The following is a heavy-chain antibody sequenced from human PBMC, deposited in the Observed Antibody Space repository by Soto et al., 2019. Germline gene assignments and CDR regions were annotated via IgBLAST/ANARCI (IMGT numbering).Heavy chain of an antibody. Sequence: QVQLQESGPGLVKPSGTLSLTCAVSGGSISSGNWWSWVRQPPGKGLEWIGEIYHSGSTIYHSGSTNYNPSLKSRVTISVDKSENQFSLNLKSVTAADTAVYYCAKEYCDSSRCYLPDYWGQGALVTVSS. J-gene: IGHJ4*02. CDR1: GGSISSGNW. CDR2: IYHSGSTIYHSGST. CDR3: AKEYCDSSRCYLPDY. D-gene: IGHD2-2*01. V-gene: IGHV4-4*02.